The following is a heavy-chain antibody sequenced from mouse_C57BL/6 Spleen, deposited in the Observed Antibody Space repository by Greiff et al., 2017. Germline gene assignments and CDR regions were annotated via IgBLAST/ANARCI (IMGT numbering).Heavy chain of an antibody. D-gene: IGHD4-1*01. CDR3: ARDLTGDWYFDV. CDR1: GYTFTSYW. Sequence: QVQLKQPGAELVRPGTSVKLSCKASGYTFTSYWMHWVKQRPGQGLEWIGVIDPSDSYTNYNQKFKGKATLTVDTSSSTAYMQLSSLTSEDSAVYYCARDLTGDWYFDVWGTGTTVTVSS. V-gene: IGHV1-59*01. J-gene: IGHJ1*03. CDR2: IDPSDSYT.